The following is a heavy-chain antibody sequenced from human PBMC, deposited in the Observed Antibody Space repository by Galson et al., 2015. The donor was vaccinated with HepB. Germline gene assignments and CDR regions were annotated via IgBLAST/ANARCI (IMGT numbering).Heavy chain of an antibody. Sequence: SVKVSCKASGYTFTSYYMHWVRQAPGQGLEWMGIINPSGGSTSYAQKFQGRVTMTRDTSTGTVYMELSSLRSDDTAVYYCARDALPRKVRYCSSTSCYSWFDPWGQGTLVTVSS. CDR1: GYTFTSYY. D-gene: IGHD2-2*02. V-gene: IGHV1-46*01. CDR2: INPSGGST. CDR3: ARDALPRKVRYCSSTSCYSWFDP. J-gene: IGHJ5*02.